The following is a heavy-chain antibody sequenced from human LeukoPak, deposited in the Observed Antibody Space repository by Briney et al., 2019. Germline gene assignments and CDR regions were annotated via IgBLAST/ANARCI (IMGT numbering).Heavy chain of an antibody. J-gene: IGHJ3*02. CDR2: ISSSSSYI. CDR3: ARERIRGLGAFDI. V-gene: IGHV3-21*01. Sequence: GGSLRLSCAASGFTFSSYSMNWVRQAPGKGLEWVSSISSSSSYIYYADSVKGRFTISRDNAKNSLYLQMNSVRAEDTAVYYCARERIRGLGAFDIWGQGTMVTVSS. D-gene: IGHD3-10*01. CDR1: GFTFSSYS.